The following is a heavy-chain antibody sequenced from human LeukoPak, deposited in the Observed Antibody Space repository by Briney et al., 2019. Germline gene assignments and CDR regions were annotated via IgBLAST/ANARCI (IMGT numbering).Heavy chain of an antibody. D-gene: IGHD3-10*01. CDR3: AKTSGRYYDMDV. Sequence: GGSLRLSCAASGFTFSSHALSRVRQAPVTGLEGVSAISGSCGSTYHADPVTGRFTISRDNSKNTMYLQMNSLRAEDTAVYYCAKTSGRYYDMDVWGKGTTVTVSS. J-gene: IGHJ6*03. CDR2: ISGSCGST. CDR1: GFTFSSHA. V-gene: IGHV3-23*01.